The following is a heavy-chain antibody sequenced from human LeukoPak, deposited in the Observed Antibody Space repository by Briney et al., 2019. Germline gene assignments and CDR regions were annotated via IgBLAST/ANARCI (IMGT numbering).Heavy chain of an antibody. V-gene: IGHV3-23*01. D-gene: IGHD3-9*01. Sequence: GGSLRLSCAASGFTFSNYAMSWVRQAPGKGLEWVSAITGSGGNTYYADSVKGRFTISRDNSKNTVFLQMNSLRAEDTAVYYCAKWGNYDVLTGYYVSDYWGQGTLVTVSS. J-gene: IGHJ4*02. CDR3: AKWGNYDVLTGYYVSDY. CDR2: ITGSGGNT. CDR1: GFTFSNYA.